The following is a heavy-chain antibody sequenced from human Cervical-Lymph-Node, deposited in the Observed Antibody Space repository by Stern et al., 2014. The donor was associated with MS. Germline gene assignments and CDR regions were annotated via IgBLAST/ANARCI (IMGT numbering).Heavy chain of an antibody. CDR3: ARDDELYGLDY. CDR1: GFMFRTYN. CDR2: ISSSSNYI. V-gene: IGHV3-21*01. D-gene: IGHD2/OR15-2a*01. J-gene: IGHJ4*02. Sequence: VQLVQSGGGLVKPGGSLRLSCAASGFMFRTYNMNWVPQAPGKGLEWVSAISSSSNYIYYADSVRGRFTISRDNAKNSLYLQMNSLRAEDTAVYYCARDDELYGLDYWGQGTLVTVSS.